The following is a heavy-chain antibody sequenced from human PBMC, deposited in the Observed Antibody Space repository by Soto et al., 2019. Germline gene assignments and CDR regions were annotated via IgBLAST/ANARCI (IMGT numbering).Heavy chain of an antibody. CDR1: GYSFTSYW. CDR3: ARHYSLYGDYDEGYFDY. J-gene: IGHJ4*02. V-gene: IGHV5-51*01. D-gene: IGHD4-17*01. Sequence: PGESLKISCKGSGYSFTSYWIGWVRQMPGKGLEWMGIIYPGDSDTRYSPSFQGQVTISADKSISTAYLQWSSLKASDTAMYYCARHYSLYGDYDEGYFDYWGQGTLVTVSS. CDR2: IYPGDSDT.